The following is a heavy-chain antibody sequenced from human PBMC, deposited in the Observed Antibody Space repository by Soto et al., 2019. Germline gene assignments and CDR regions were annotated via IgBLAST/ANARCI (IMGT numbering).Heavy chain of an antibody. V-gene: IGHV4-34*01. CDR3: ARGRSSGWPKVSYYGMDV. D-gene: IGHD6-19*01. CDR2: INHSGST. Sequence: SETLSLTCAVYGGSFSGYYWSWIRQPPRKGLEWIGEINHSGSTNYNPSLKSRVTISVDTSKNQFSLKLSSVTAADTAVYYCARGRSSGWPKVSYYGMDVWGQGTTVTVSS. J-gene: IGHJ6*01. CDR1: GGSFSGYY.